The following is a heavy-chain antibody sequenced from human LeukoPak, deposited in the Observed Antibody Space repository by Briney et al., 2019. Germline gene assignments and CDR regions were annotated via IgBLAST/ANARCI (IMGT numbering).Heavy chain of an antibody. Sequence: AGGSLRLSCAASGFTFGNSWVHWVRHAPGKELVWVSLINADGSTTSYADSVKGRFTISRDNARNTLSLEMNSLTIEDTAVYYCIVVVEPPDSDGFDVWGQGTMITVSS. J-gene: IGHJ3*01. CDR1: GFTFGNSW. CDR3: IVVVEPPDSDGFDV. V-gene: IGHV3-74*01. D-gene: IGHD1-14*01. CDR2: INADGSTT.